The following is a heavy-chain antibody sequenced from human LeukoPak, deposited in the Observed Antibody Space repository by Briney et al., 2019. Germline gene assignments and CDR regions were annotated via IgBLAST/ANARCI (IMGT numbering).Heavy chain of an antibody. D-gene: IGHD5-24*01. J-gene: IGHJ4*02. Sequence: GGSLRLSCAASGFSISTYAMSWVRQAPGKGLEWVSGIVGSGDTDYADAVQGRFTISKDNSKNIVYLQMNSLRAEDTAVYYCAKDAVYGDGYWEFDYWGQGNLVTISS. CDR1: GFSISTYA. V-gene: IGHV3-23*01. CDR2: IVGSGDT. CDR3: AKDAVYGDGYWEFDY.